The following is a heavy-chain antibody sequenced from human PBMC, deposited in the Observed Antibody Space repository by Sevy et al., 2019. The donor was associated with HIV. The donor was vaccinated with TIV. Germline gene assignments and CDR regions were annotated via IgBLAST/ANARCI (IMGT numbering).Heavy chain of an antibody. CDR2: IYYSGST. D-gene: IGHD3-22*01. CDR1: GGSISSGDYY. CDR3: ARQNYYDSSGYYWDYFDY. J-gene: IGHJ4*02. Sequence: TLSLTCTVSGGSISSGDYYWSWIRQPPGKGLEWIGYIYYSGSTYYNPSLKSRVTISVDTSKNQFSLKLSSVTAADTAVYHCARQNYYDSSGYYWDYFDYWGQGTLVTVSS. V-gene: IGHV4-30-4*01.